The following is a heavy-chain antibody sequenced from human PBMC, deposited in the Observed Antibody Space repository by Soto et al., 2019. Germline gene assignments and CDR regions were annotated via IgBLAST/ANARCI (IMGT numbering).Heavy chain of an antibody. CDR1: GGSISSYY. CDR3: ARHYPIGNNWNYFDY. J-gene: IGHJ4*02. V-gene: IGHV4-59*08. D-gene: IGHD1-1*01. CDR2: ISYTGST. Sequence: SETLSLTCSVSGGSISSYYWGWIRQPPGKGLEWIGYISYTGSTDYSPSLKSRVTISVDTSKNQFSLKVRSVTAADTAIYFCARHYPIGNNWNYFDYWGRGTLVTVSS.